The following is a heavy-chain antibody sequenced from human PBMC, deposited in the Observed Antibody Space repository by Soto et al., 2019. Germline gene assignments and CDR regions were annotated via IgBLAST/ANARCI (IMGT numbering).Heavy chain of an antibody. CDR3: ARVLYYYDSSGYYGY. CDR1: GFTFSSYS. CDR2: ISSSSSYI. D-gene: IGHD3-22*01. J-gene: IGHJ4*02. V-gene: IGHV3-21*01. Sequence: SGGSLRLSCAASGFTFSSYSMNWVRQAPGKGLEWVSSISSSSSYIYYADSVKGRFTISRDNAKNPLYLQMNSLRAEDTAVYYCARVLYYYDSSGYYGYWGQGTLVTVSS.